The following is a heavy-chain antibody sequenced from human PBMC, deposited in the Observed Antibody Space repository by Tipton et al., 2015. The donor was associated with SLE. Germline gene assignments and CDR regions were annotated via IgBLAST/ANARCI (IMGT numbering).Heavy chain of an antibody. CDR2: INHSGIT. D-gene: IGHD5-18*01. Sequence: TLSLTCAVYGGSFSGYSYNWIRQPPGKGLEWIGQINHSGITHFNPSLKSRVTISVDTSRNQFSLRLTSVTAEDTAVYYCARGEPGYSYGLDWGYHYYYMDVWGKGTTVTISS. J-gene: IGHJ6*03. CDR3: ARGEPGYSYGLDWGYHYYYMDV. CDR1: GGSFSGYS. V-gene: IGHV4-34*01.